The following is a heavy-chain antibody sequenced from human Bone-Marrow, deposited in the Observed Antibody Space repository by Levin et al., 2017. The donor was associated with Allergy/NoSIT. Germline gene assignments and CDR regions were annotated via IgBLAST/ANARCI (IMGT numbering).Heavy chain of an antibody. Sequence: SETLSLTCSVSGDSIDPSYWSWIRQPPGKGLEWIGYIYYSGRTKYNPSLKSRVTLSVDTSKNQFSLKLTDVTAADTAVYYCARHRNINGLVDYWGQGAQVAVSS. J-gene: IGHJ4*02. CDR2: IYYSGRT. D-gene: IGHD6-13*01. CDR3: ARHRNINGLVDY. CDR1: GDSIDPSY. V-gene: IGHV4-59*08.